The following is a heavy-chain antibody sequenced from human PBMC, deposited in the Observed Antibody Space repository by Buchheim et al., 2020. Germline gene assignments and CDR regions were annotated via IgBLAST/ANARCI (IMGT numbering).Heavy chain of an antibody. V-gene: IGHV1-46*01. J-gene: IGHJ4*02. D-gene: IGHD4-17*01. Sequence: QVQLVQSGAEVKKPGASVKVSCKASGYIFTSYYVHWVRQAPGQGLEWMGIINPSGGSTNYAQKFQGRVTMTRDTSTSTVYLELSSLKSEDTAVYYGARGWGDYGSYFDYWGQGTL. CDR1: GYIFTSYY. CDR2: INPSGGST. CDR3: ARGWGDYGSYFDY.